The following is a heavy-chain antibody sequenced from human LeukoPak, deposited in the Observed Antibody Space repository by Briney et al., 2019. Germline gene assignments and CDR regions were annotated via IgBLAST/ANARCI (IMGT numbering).Heavy chain of an antibody. V-gene: IGHV4-61*02. CDR1: GGSISSGSYY. Sequence: PSQTLSLTCTVSGGSISSGSYYWSWIRQPAGKGLEWIGRIYTSGSTNYNPSLKSRVTISVDTSKNQFSLKLSSVTAADTAVYYCARAIVVVPAARDAFDIWGQGTMVTVSS. CDR2: IYTSGST. J-gene: IGHJ3*02. CDR3: ARAIVVVPAARDAFDI. D-gene: IGHD2-2*01.